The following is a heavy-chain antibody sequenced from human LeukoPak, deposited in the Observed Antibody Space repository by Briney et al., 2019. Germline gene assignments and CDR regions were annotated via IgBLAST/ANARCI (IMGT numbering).Heavy chain of an antibody. V-gene: IGHV4-59*01. CDR1: GGSIRSYY. CDR3: AGTGVNSWAFDI. CDR2: FYYSGST. J-gene: IGHJ3*02. Sequence: PSETLSLTCTVSGGSIRSYYWSWIRQPPGKGLEWIGYFYYSGSTNHNPSLKSRVTMSIDTSKNQFSLKLSSVTAADTALYYCAGTGVNSWAFDIWGQGTIVTVSS. D-gene: IGHD1-1*01.